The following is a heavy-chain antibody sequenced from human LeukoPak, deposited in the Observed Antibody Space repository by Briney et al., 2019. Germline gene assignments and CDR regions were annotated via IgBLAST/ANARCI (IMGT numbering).Heavy chain of an antibody. V-gene: IGHV3-7*05. CDR1: GFTFSSNW. J-gene: IGHJ4*02. CDR3: ARVPGSSSYFDY. Sequence: GGSLRLSCAASGFTFSSNWMTWVRQAPAKGLEWVANIKQDGSDKYYVDSVKGRFTISRDNPKNSLYLQMNSLSVEDTAVYYCARVPGSSSYFDYWGQGSLVTVSS. D-gene: IGHD6-6*01. CDR2: IKQDGSDK.